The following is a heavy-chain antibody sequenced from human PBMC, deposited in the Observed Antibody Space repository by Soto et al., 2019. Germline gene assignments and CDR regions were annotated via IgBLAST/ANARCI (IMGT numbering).Heavy chain of an antibody. CDR3: ARNFLDFWSGVGFDP. V-gene: IGHV3-11*01. J-gene: IGHJ5*02. CDR1: GFTFSDYR. CDR2: ISGSGKTV. D-gene: IGHD3-3*01. Sequence: GGSLRLSCVVSGFTFSDYRMAWIRQAPGKGLEWVSYISGSGKTVYYADSVEGRFTISRDNTKNSLFLQMNSLRAGDTAIYYCARNFLDFWSGVGFDPWGEGTLVIVSS.